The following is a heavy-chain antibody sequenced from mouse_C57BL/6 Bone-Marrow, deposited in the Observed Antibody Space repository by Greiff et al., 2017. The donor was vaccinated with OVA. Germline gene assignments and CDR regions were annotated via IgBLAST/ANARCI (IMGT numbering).Heavy chain of an antibody. D-gene: IGHD2-4*01. CDR2: ILPGNGST. CDR3: ARDDYDGGDYYYAMDY. Sequence: VQLQQSGAALMKPGASVKLSCKATGYTFTGYWIEWVKQRPGHGLEWIGEILPGNGSTNYNEKFKGKATFTADTSSNTAYMQLSSLTTEDSAIYYCARDDYDGGDYYYAMDYWGQGTSVTVSS. V-gene: IGHV1-9*01. CDR1: GYTFTGYW. J-gene: IGHJ4*01.